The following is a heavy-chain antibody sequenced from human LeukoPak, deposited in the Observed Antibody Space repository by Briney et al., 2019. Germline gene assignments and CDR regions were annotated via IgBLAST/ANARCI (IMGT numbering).Heavy chain of an antibody. CDR3: AREGIGAAGTFDY. J-gene: IGHJ4*02. D-gene: IGHD6-13*01. Sequence: PSETLSLTCTVSGGSISSYYWSWIRQPPGRGLEWIGYIDYSGSSKYNPSLKSRVTISGDTSKNQFSLKLSSVTAADTAVYYCAREGIGAAGTFDYWGQGTLVTVSS. CDR1: GGSISSYY. CDR2: IDYSGSS. V-gene: IGHV4-59*01.